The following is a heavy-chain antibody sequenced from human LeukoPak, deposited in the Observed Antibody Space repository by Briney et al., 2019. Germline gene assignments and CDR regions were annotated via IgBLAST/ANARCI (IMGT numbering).Heavy chain of an antibody. CDR1: GFTFSSYA. Sequence: GGSLRLSCAASGFTFSSYAMSWVRQAPGKGLEWASTISGSGGSTYYADSVKGRFTISRDNSKDTLYLQLNSLRAEDTAVYYCAKSRYDFWSEDSFDIWGQGTMVTVSS. CDR3: AKSRYDFWSEDSFDI. V-gene: IGHV3-23*01. CDR2: ISGSGGST. J-gene: IGHJ3*02. D-gene: IGHD3-3*01.